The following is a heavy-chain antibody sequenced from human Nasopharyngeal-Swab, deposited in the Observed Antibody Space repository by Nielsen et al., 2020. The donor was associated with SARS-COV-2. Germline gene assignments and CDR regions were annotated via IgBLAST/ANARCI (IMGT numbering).Heavy chain of an antibody. J-gene: IGHJ5*02. CDR2: ISWNSGTS. CDR1: GFTFDDYG. CDR3: AKSGGYLSREGYIPT. Sequence: GGSLRLSCGVSGFTFDDYGMYWVRQAPGKGLEWVSGISWNSGTSAYADSVKDRFTVSRDNAKNSLYLQMNSLRVEDTALYYCAKSGGYLSREGYIPTWGQGTLVTVSS. D-gene: IGHD5-24*01. V-gene: IGHV3-9*01.